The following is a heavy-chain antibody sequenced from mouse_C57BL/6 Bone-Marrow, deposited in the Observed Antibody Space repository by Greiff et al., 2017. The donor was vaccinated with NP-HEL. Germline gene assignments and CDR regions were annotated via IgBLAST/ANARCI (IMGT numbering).Heavy chain of an antibody. CDR3: ARTPYYYGSSQPLSYWYFDV. CDR1: GYTFTSFW. V-gene: IGHV1-50*01. Sequence: QVQLQQPGAELVKPGASVKLSCKASGYTFTSFWMQWVNQRPGQGLEWIGEIDPSDSYTNYNQKFKGKATLTVDTSSSTAYMQLSSLTSEDSAVYYCARTPYYYGSSQPLSYWYFDVWGTGTTVTVSS. J-gene: IGHJ1*03. D-gene: IGHD1-1*01. CDR2: IDPSDSYT.